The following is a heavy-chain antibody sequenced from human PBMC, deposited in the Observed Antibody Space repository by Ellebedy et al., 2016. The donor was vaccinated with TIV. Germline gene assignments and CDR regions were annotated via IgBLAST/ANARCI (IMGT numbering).Heavy chain of an antibody. CDR2: IIPIFGTA. D-gene: IGHD1-1*01. Sequence: ASVKVSCKASGYTFTSYAISWVRQAPGQGLEWMGGIIPIFGTANYAQKFQGRVTITADESTSTAYMELSSLRSEDTAVYYCARLTKRGLHYYYGMDVWGQGTTVTVSS. J-gene: IGHJ6*02. CDR3: ARLTKRGLHYYYGMDV. CDR1: GYTFTSYA. V-gene: IGHV1-69*13.